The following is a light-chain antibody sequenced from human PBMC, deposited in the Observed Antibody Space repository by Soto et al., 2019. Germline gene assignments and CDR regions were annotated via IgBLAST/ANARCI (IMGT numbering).Light chain of an antibody. Sequence: EIVLTQSTGTLSLSPGEIATLSFSAIPSVSGSNLAWYQQKPGQAPRLVIYGASSRATGIPDRFSGSGSGTDFTLTITSLQSEDFGVYYCQQYKDWATTFGQGTKVDI. CDR2: GAS. CDR3: QQYKDWATT. V-gene: IGKV3-20*01. CDR1: PSVSGSN. J-gene: IGKJ1*01.